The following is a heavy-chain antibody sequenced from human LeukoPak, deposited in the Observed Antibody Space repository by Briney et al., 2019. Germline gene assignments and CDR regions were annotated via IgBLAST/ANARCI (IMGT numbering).Heavy chain of an antibody. CDR1: GFTFSGAW. Sequence: GSLRLSCAASGFTFSGAWMCWVRQAPGKGLEWIGYVYYNGITNYNPSLKSRVSISLDTSKNQFSLRLNSVTAAETAVYYCVSQLGGTTFHWGQGTLVTVSS. CDR2: VYYNGIT. CDR3: VSQLGGTTFH. J-gene: IGHJ4*02. D-gene: IGHD1/OR15-1a*01. V-gene: IGHV4-59*01.